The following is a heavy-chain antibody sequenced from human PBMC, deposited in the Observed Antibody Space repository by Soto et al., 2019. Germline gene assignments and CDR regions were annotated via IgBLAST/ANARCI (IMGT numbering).Heavy chain of an antibody. Sequence: VASVKVSCKASGYTFTGYYVLWVRQAPGQGPECMGWINPYTGGTNYAQKFQGRVTMTRDTSISTAYMELSKLISDDTAVYYCATQFHHCGGDCYRGPYFGMDVWGQGTTVTV. CDR3: ATQFHHCGGDCYRGPYFGMDV. CDR1: GYTFTGYY. J-gene: IGHJ6*02. CDR2: INPYTGGT. V-gene: IGHV1-2*02. D-gene: IGHD2-21*02.